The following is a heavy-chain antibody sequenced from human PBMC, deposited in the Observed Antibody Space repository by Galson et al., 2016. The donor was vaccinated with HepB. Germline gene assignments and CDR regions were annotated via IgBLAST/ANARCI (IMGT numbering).Heavy chain of an antibody. V-gene: IGHV1-18*01. J-gene: IGHJ1*01. CDR3: ARGGYYDSSGSLRY. CDR2: ISTYNGNT. CDR1: GYTFTTYG. Sequence: SVKVSCKASGYTFTTYGIDWVRQAPGQGLEWMGWISTYNGNTNYAQKLQGRVTMTTDTSTATAYMELRSLRSDDTAVYYCARGGYYDSSGSLRYWGQGTLVTVSS. D-gene: IGHD3-22*01.